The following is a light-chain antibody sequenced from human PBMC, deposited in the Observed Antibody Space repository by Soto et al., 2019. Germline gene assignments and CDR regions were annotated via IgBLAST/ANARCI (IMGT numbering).Light chain of an antibody. CDR1: QSVSSN. CDR3: QQYENYWT. Sequence: EILMAQSPATLSVSPLEIATLSFRASQSVSSNLAWYQQKPGQAPRLLIYGASTRATGIPARFGGSGSGTDFTLTISSLQPDDCATYYCQQYENYWTFGQGTKVDIK. CDR2: GAS. V-gene: IGKV3-15*01. J-gene: IGKJ1*01.